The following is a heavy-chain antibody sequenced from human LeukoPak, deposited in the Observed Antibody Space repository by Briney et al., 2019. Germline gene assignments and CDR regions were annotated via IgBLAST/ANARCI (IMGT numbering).Heavy chain of an antibody. J-gene: IGHJ4*02. Sequence: PSQTLSLTCTVSGGSISSGGYYWSWIRQHPGKGLEWIGYIYYSGSTYYNPSLKSRVTISVDTSKNQFSLKLSSVTAADTAVYYCARVAKQPATFDYWGQGTLVTVSS. CDR2: IYYSGST. D-gene: IGHD6-13*01. CDR1: GGSISSGGYY. CDR3: ARVAKQPATFDY. V-gene: IGHV4-31*03.